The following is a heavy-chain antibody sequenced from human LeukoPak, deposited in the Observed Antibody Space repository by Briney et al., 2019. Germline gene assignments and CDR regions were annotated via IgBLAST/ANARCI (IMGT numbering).Heavy chain of an antibody. Sequence: ASVKVSCKASGYTFTSYYMHWVRQAPGQGLEWMGIINPSGGSTSYAQKFQGRVTMTRDTSTSTVYMELSSLRSEDTAAYYCASAYGDYGNWFDPWGQGTLVTVSS. D-gene: IGHD4-17*01. CDR2: INPSGGST. CDR3: ASAYGDYGNWFDP. J-gene: IGHJ5*02. V-gene: IGHV1-46*01. CDR1: GYTFTSYY.